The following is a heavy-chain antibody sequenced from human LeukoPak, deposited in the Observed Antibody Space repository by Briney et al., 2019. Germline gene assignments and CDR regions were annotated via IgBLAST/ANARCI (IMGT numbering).Heavy chain of an antibody. V-gene: IGHV3-7*01. D-gene: IGHD3-22*01. J-gene: IGHJ4*02. CDR1: EFTFSNYW. Sequence: GGSLRLSCTAFEFTFSNYWMSWVRQAPGKGLEWVANIKQEGSETYSVDSVKGRFTISRDNAKNSLYLQMNSLRAEDTALYYCARGGQYSGYYHFDYWGQGTLVTVSS. CDR2: IKQEGSET. CDR3: ARGGQYSGYYHFDY.